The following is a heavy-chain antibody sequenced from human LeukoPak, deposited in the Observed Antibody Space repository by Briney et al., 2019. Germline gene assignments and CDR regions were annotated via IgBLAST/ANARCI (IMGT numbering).Heavy chain of an antibody. CDR2: ISSSGSTI. J-gene: IGHJ4*02. CDR3: ARARWELRFDY. V-gene: IGHV3-48*03. CDR1: GFTFSSYE. D-gene: IGHD2-15*01. Sequence: GGSLRLSCAASGFTFSSYEMNWVRQAPGKGLEWVSYISSSGSTIYYADSVKGRFTISRDNAKNSLYLQMNSLRAEDTAVYYCARARWELRFDYWGQGTLVTVSS.